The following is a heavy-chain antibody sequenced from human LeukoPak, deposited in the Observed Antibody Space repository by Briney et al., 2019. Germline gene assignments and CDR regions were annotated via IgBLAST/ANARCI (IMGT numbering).Heavy chain of an antibody. CDR3: AKYYYDSSGYYSQYYYFDY. D-gene: IGHD3-22*01. CDR2: IIPIFGTA. V-gene: IGHV1-69*06. J-gene: IGHJ4*02. Sequence: SVKVSCKASGGTFSSYAISWVRQAPGQGLEWMGGIIPIFGTANYAQKFQGRVTITADKSTSTAYMELSSLRSEDTAVYYCAKYYYDSSGYYSQYYYFDYWGQGTLVTVSS. CDR1: GGTFSSYA.